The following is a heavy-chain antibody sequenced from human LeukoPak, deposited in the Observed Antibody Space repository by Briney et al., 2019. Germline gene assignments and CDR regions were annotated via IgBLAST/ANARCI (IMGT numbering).Heavy chain of an antibody. CDR3: ARAPYCSSTSCPEVYFDY. V-gene: IGHV1-46*01. CDR2: INPSSGST. CDR1: GYTFTSYY. J-gene: IGHJ4*02. D-gene: IGHD2-2*01. Sequence: ASVKVPCKASGYTFTSYYMHWVRQAPGQGLEWMGIINPSSGSTRYAQKFQGRVTMTRDTSTSTVYMELSSLRSEDTAVYFCARAPYCSSTSCPEVYFDYWGQGTLVTVSS.